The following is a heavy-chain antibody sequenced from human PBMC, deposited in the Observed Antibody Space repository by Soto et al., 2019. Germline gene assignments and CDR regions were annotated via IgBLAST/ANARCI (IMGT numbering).Heavy chain of an antibody. CDR1: GFTFSLYG. J-gene: IGHJ4*02. V-gene: IGHV3-33*01. CDR3: ARVGRNGYDLDFDY. CDR2: IWNDGSEK. Sequence: PGGSLRLSCAASGFTFSLYGMHWVRQAPGKGLEWVAVIWNDGSEKNYADSVKGRFTLSGDSSKNTLYLEMNSLRVEDTAVYYCARVGRNGYDLDFDYWGQGTLVTVSS. D-gene: IGHD5-12*01.